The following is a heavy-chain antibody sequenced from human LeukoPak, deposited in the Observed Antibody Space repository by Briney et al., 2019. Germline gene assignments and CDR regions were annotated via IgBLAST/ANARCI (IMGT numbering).Heavy chain of an antibody. D-gene: IGHD3-3*01. V-gene: IGHV3-30-3*01. CDR3: ARVYYDFWSGYSPYDY. J-gene: IGHJ4*02. Sequence: PGRSLRLSCAASGFTFSSYAMHWVRQAPGKGLEWVAVISYDGSNKYYADSVKGRFTISRDNSKNTLYLQMNSLRAEDTAVYYCARVYYDFWSGYSPYDYWGQGTLVTVSS. CDR1: GFTFSSYA. CDR2: ISYDGSNK.